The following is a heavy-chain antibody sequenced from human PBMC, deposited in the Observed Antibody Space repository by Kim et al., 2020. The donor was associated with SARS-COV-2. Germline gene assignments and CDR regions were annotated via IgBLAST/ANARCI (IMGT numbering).Heavy chain of an antibody. Sequence: ASLKVSCKASGYTFTGYYMHWVRQAPGQGLEWMGWINPNSGGTNYAQKFQGRVTMTRDTSISTAYMELSRLRSDDTAVYYCARDLGFYGDYVRRPYYWGQGTLVTVSS. CDR2: INPNSGGT. V-gene: IGHV1-2*02. CDR3: ARDLGFYGDYVRRPYY. J-gene: IGHJ4*02. D-gene: IGHD4-17*01. CDR1: GYTFTGYY.